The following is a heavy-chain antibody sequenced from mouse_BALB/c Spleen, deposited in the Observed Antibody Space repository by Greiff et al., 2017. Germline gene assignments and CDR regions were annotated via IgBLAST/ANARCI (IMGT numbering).Heavy chain of an antibody. CDR2: INPSNGGT. CDR1: GYTFTSYY. V-gene: IGHV1S81*02. Sequence: QQPGAELVKPGASVKLSCKASGYTFTSYYMYWVKQRPGQGLEWIGGINPSNGGTNFNEKFKSKATLTVDKSSSTAYMQLSSLTSEDSAVYYCTRGGGYYAMDYWGQGTSVTVSS. CDR3: TRGGGYYAMDY. J-gene: IGHJ4*01.